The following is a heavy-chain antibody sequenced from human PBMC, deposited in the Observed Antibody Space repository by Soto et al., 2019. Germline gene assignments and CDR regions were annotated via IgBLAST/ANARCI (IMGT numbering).Heavy chain of an antibody. J-gene: IGHJ4*02. CDR2: ISAYNGNT. CDR1: GYTFTSYG. D-gene: IGHD3-10*01. CDR3: ARDLSLLWFEDFDY. Sequence: ASVKVSCKASGYTFTSYGISWVRQAPGQGLEWMGWISAYNGNTNYAQKLQGRVTMTTDTSTSTAYMELRSLRSDDTAVYYCARDLSLLWFEDFDYWGQGTLVTVSS. V-gene: IGHV1-18*01.